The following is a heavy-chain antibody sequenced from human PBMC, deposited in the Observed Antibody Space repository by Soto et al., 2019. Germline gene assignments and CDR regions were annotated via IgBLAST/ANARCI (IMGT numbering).Heavy chain of an antibody. V-gene: IGHV1-2*04. Sequence: QVQLVQSGVEVKKPGASVKVSCKASGYTFTGYYMHWVRQAPGQGLEWMGWINPNSGGTNYAQKFQGWAPXTXDXXISTAYMELSRLRSDDTAVYYCAREHDYGDYGFDYWGQGTLVTVSS. J-gene: IGHJ4*02. D-gene: IGHD4-17*01. CDR3: AREHDYGDYGFDY. CDR2: INPNSGGT. CDR1: GYTFTGYY.